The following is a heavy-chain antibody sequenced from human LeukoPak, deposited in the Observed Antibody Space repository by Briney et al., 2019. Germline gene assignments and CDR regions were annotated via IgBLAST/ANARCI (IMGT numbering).Heavy chain of an antibody. D-gene: IGHD2-15*01. V-gene: IGHV3-9*01. CDR1: GFTFDDYA. Sequence: PGGSLRLSCAASGFTFDDYAMHWVRQAPGKGLEWVSGISWNSGSIGYADSVKGRFTISRDNAKNSLYLQMNGLRAEDTALYYCAKDAIGGPPNYYFDYWGQGTLVTVSS. J-gene: IGHJ4*02. CDR2: ISWNSGSI. CDR3: AKDAIGGPPNYYFDY.